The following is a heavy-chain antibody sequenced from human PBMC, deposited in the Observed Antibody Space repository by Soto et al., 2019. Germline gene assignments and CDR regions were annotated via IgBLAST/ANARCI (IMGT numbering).Heavy chain of an antibody. CDR3: ALLCSDFSNRFDP. Sequence: QVQLVQSGAEVKKPGASVKVSCKASGYTFTTYNINWVRQAPGQGLEGMGWMNPDSGKAGYAQRFLGRVTMTRDTAINTAYMELSSLRSEDTAVYYCALLCSDFSNRFDPWGQGTLVTVSS. CDR1: GYTFTTYN. CDR2: MNPDSGKA. J-gene: IGHJ5*02. V-gene: IGHV1-8*01. D-gene: IGHD2-15*01.